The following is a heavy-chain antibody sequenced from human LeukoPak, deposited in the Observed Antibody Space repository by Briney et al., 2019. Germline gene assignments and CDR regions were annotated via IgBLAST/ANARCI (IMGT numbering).Heavy chain of an antibody. D-gene: IGHD3-22*01. CDR3: ARQYYYDSSGYYYRH. V-gene: IGHV3-74*01. J-gene: IGHJ1*01. CDR1: GFTFSSYW. CDR2: INSDGSST. Sequence: GGSLRLSCAASGFTFSSYWMHWVRQAPGKGLVWVSRINSDGSSTSYADSVKGRFTISRDNAKNSLYLQMNSLRAEDTAVYYCARQYYYDSSGYYYRHWGQGTLVTVSS.